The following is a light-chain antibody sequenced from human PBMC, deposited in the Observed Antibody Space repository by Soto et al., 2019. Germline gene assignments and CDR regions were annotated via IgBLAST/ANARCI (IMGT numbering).Light chain of an antibody. J-gene: IGLJ1*01. Sequence: SYELTQPPSVSVAPGQTASITCVGHIIGRKNVRWYRQKPGQAPVLVVYDDSDRPSGIPERFSGSNSGTSATLTITRVEAGDEADYYCQVWDSSSDQHVFGAGTKVTVL. V-gene: IGLV3-21*02. CDR1: IIGRKN. CDR2: DDS. CDR3: QVWDSSSDQHV.